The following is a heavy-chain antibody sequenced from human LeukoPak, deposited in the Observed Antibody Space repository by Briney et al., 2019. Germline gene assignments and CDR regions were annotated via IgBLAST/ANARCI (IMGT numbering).Heavy chain of an antibody. V-gene: IGHV3-23*01. CDR1: GFTFSSYA. CDR2: ISGSGGST. D-gene: IGHD1-7*01. CDR3: AKGITGTTDGMDV. J-gene: IGHJ6*02. Sequence: GGSLRLSCAASGFTFSSYAMHWVRQAPGKGLEWVSAISGSGGSTYYADSVKGRFTISRDNSKNTLYLQMNSLRAEDTAVYYCAKGITGTTDGMDVWGQGTTVTVSS.